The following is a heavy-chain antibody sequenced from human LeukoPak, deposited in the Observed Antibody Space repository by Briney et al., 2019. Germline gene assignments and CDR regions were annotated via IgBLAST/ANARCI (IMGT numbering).Heavy chain of an antibody. CDR3: AESIAARDLYYYYYMDV. D-gene: IGHD6-6*01. J-gene: IGHJ6*03. CDR2: IIPIFGTA. CDR1: GGTFSSYA. V-gene: IGHV1-69*13. Sequence: SVKASCKASGGTFSSYAISWVRQAPGQGLEWMGGIIPIFGTANYAQKFQGRVTITADESTSTAYMELGSLRSEDTAVYYCAESIAARDLYYYYYMDVWGKGTTVTVSS.